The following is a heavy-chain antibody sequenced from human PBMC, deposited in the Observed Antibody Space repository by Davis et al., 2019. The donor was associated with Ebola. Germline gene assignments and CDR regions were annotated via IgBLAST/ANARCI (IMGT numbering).Heavy chain of an antibody. D-gene: IGHD2-2*01. J-gene: IGHJ5*02. V-gene: IGHV3-30*18. CDR2: ISYDGSDE. Sequence: PAESLTLSCAASGFYFTSSGMHWVRQAPGKGLEWLALISYDGSDEYYADSVKGRFTISRDNSKNTLYLQMNSLRAEDTAVYYCAKEPDIVVVPAARGWFDPWGQGTLVTVSS. CDR3: AKEPDIVVVPAARGWFDP. CDR1: GFYFTSSG.